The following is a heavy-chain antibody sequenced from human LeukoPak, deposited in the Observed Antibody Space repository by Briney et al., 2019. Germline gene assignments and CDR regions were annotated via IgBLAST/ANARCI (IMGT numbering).Heavy chain of an antibody. CDR3: ARVNWSAFDGDYYYYMDV. CDR2: ISGSGGIT. D-gene: IGHD1-20*01. J-gene: IGHJ6*03. CDR1: GFTFSSYA. Sequence: PGGSLRLSCAASGFTFSSYAMSWVRQAPGKGLEWVSAISGSGGITYYADSVKGRFTISRDNSKNTLYLQMNSLRAEDTAVYYCARVNWSAFDGDYYYYMDVWGKGTTVTVSS. V-gene: IGHV3-23*01.